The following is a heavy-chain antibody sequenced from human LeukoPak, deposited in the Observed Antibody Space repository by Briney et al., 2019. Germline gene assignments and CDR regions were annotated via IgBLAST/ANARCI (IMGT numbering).Heavy chain of an antibody. CDR2: IYYSGST. Sequence: SETLSLTCTVSGDSISSYYWSWIRQPPGKGLEWIGSIYYSGSTYYNPSLKSRVTISVDTSKNQFSLKLSSVTAADTAVYYCARQRGDYGDYFDYWGQGTLVTVSS. CDR1: GDSISSYY. CDR3: ARQRGDYGDYFDY. D-gene: IGHD4-17*01. V-gene: IGHV4-59*05. J-gene: IGHJ4*02.